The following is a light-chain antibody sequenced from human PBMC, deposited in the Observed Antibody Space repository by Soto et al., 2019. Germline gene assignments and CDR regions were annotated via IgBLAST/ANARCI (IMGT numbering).Light chain of an antibody. Sequence: QSALTQPASVSGSPGQSITIXCTGTSSDVGGYNYVSWYQQHPGKAPKLMIFDVSNRPSEVSNRFSGSRSGNTASLTISGLQAEDEADYYCSSYTSSSTVVFGGGTQLTVL. CDR2: DVS. CDR3: SSYTSSSTVV. V-gene: IGLV2-14*01. J-gene: IGLJ2*01. CDR1: SSDVGGYNY.